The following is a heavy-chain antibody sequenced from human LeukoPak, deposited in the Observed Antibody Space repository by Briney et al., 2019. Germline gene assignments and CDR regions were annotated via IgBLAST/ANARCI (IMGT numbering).Heavy chain of an antibody. J-gene: IGHJ4*02. CDR2: IWYDGSNK. Sequence: GGSLRLSCAASGFTFSSYGMHWVRQAPGKGLEWEAVIWYDGSNKYYADSVKGRFTISRDNSKNTLYLQMNSLRVEDTAVYYCRCSSTFFDYWGQGTLVTVSS. CDR3: RCSSTFFDY. CDR1: GFTFSSYG. V-gene: IGHV3-33*01. D-gene: IGHD2-2*01.